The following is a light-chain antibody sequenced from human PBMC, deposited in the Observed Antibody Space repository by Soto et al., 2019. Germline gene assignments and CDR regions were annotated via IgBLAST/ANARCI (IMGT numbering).Light chain of an antibody. CDR1: RCDVGGYNF. J-gene: IGLJ2*01. V-gene: IGLV2-14*01. CDR2: DVT. Sequence: QSALTQPASVSGSPGQSITISCTGTRCDVGGYNFVSWYQQHPGKVPKLLIYDVTHRPSGVSNRFSASKSANTASLTISGLQAEDEADYYCSSYTSTNTLVFGGGTKLTVL. CDR3: SSYTSTNTLV.